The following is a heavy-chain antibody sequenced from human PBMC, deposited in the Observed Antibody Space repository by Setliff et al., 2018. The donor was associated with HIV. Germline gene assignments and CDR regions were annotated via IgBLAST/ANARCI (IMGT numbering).Heavy chain of an antibody. CDR3: AKGRGGLTASLAFDY. CDR2: IYSSGST. D-gene: IGHD3-9*01. V-gene: IGHV4-4*09. CDR1: GGSISSYY. J-gene: IGHJ4*02. Sequence: SETLSLTCTVSGGSISSYYWSWIRQPPGKGLEWLGHIYSSGSTNYNPSLKSRVTISVDTSKNQFSLKLYSVTAADTAVYYCAKGRGGLTASLAFDYWGQGTLVTVSS.